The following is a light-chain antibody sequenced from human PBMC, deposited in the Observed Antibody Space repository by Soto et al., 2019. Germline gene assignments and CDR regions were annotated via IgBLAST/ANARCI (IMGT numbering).Light chain of an antibody. Sequence: EIVLTQSPGTLSLSPGERATLSCRASQNVGSRYLAWYQQKPGQAPRLLIYGTYNRATGIPDRFSGSGSGTDLSLTISSLEPGDLAVYYCQQYGSSPRTFGQGTKVEIK. CDR2: GTY. V-gene: IGKV3-20*01. J-gene: IGKJ1*01. CDR1: QNVGSRY. CDR3: QQYGSSPRT.